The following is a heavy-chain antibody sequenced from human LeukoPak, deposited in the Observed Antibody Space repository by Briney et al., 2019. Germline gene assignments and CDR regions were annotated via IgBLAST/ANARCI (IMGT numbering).Heavy chain of an antibody. CDR2: ISYSGRT. D-gene: IGHD6-6*01. V-gene: IGHV4-59*01. J-gene: IGHJ6*02. Sequence: PSETLSLTCTVSGDSISSYYWSWIRQPPGKGLEWIGYISYSGRTNYNPSLESRVTISVDTSKNQFSLKLSSVTAAGTAMYYCARDRSVKGYYYYGMDVWGQGTTVTVSS. CDR3: ARDRSVKGYYYYGMDV. CDR1: GDSISSYY.